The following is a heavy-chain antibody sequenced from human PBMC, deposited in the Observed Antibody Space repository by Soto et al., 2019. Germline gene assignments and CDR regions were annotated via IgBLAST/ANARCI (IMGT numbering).Heavy chain of an antibody. J-gene: IGHJ1*01. V-gene: IGHV3-48*01. CDR1: GFAFSAYS. CDR2: ISSSSGSI. Sequence: EVQLVESGGGLVQPGGSLRLSCAASGFAFSAYSMNWVRQAPGRGLEWVSYISSSSGSIYYADSVKGRFTISRDNAKSSLYLQVNSLRAEDTAVYFCARDAHSNSFLFQHWCQGTLVVVSS. D-gene: IGHD5-18*01. CDR3: ARDAHSNSFLFQH.